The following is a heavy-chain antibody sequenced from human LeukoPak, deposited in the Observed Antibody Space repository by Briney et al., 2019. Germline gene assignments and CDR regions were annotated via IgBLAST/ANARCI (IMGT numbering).Heavy chain of an antibody. CDR3: ARVLGPRAFEY. D-gene: IGHD2/OR15-2a*01. CDR2: IYYSGST. CDR1: GGSISSGDSY. V-gene: IGHV4-30-4*08. J-gene: IGHJ4*02. Sequence: PSETLSLTXTVSGGSISSGDSYWSWIRQPPGKGLEWIGYIYYSGSTYYNPSLKSRVTISVDTSKNQFSLKLSSVTAADTALYYCARVLGPRAFEYWGQGTLVTVSS.